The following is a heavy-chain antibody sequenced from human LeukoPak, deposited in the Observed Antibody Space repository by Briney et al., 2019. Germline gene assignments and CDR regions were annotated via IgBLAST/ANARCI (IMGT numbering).Heavy chain of an antibody. CDR2: IRYDGSNE. D-gene: IGHD5-24*01. Sequence: GGSLRLSCAASGFTFSSYDMHWVRQAPGKGPEWVAIIRYDGSNENYADSVNGRFTISRDNSKKTLYLQMNSLRAEDTAVYYCARSRYNLDYWGQGTLVTVSS. CDR3: ARSRYNLDY. J-gene: IGHJ4*02. CDR1: GFTFSSYD. V-gene: IGHV3-33*01.